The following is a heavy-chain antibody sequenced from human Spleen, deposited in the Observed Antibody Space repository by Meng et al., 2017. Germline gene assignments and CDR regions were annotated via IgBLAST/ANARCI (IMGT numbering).Heavy chain of an antibody. CDR2: VKPNNGGT. D-gene: IGHD3-3*01. J-gene: IGHJ4*02. Sequence: ASVKVSCKASGYNFIAYWVYWVRQAPGQGLEWIGWVKPNNGGTKYAHKFMGRVTVTRDTSTTTVYMEMSSLTYDDTAVYYCAVLEWGWGQGTPVTVSS. CDR3: AVLEWG. CDR1: GYNFIAYW. V-gene: IGHV1-2*07.